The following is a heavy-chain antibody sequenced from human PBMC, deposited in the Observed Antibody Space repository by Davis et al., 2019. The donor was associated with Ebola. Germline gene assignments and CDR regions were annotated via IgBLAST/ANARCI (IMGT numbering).Heavy chain of an antibody. V-gene: IGHV3-73*01. D-gene: IGHD3-10*02. CDR3: ICSQQPFDY. CDR2: IRSKANSYAT. J-gene: IGHJ4*02. Sequence: GGSLRLSCAASGFTFSGSAMHWVRQASGKGLEWVGRIRSKANSYATAYAASVKGRFTISRDDSKNTAYLQLNSLKTEDTAVYYCICSQQPFDYWGQGTLVTVSS. CDR1: GFTFSGSA.